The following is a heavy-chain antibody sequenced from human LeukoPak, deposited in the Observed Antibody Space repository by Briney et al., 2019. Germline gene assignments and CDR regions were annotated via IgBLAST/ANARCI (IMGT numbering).Heavy chain of an antibody. CDR3: AVSRGEYSSSRPFDY. V-gene: IGHV3-7*01. J-gene: IGHJ4*02. D-gene: IGHD6-6*01. CDR2: IKEDGSEK. CDR1: GFAFSSYW. Sequence: PGGSLRLSCAASGFAFSSYWMSWVRQAPGKGLEWVANIKEDGSEKYYVDSVKGRFTISRDNAKNSLYLQMNSLRAEDTAVYYCAVSRGEYSSSRPFDYWGQGTLVTVSS.